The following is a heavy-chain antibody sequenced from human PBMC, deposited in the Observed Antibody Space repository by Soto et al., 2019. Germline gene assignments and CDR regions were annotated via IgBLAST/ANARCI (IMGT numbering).Heavy chain of an antibody. CDR3: AREGGQYDYYYGMDV. CDR1: GFTVSSNY. CDR2: IYSGGST. D-gene: IGHD2-15*01. V-gene: IGHV3-53*01. Sequence: WGFLRLSCAASGFTVSSNYMSWVRQAPGKGLEWVSVIYSGGSTYYADSVKGRFTISRDNSKNTLYLQMNSLRAEDTAVYYCAREGGQYDYYYGMDVWGQGTTVTVSS. J-gene: IGHJ6*02.